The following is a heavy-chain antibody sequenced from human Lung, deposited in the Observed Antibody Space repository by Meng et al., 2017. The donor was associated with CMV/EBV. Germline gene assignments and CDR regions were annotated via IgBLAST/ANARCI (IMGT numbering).Heavy chain of an antibody. D-gene: IGHD3-10*02. Sequence: GGSXRLXFVGSGFKLMRYWMNWVRQAPGKGLEWVATIKQDGGEKNYVDSVKGRFTISRDNAKNSLYLQMKSLSAEDTAVYYCAKGGIVCSGWFDPWGQGTQVTVSS. J-gene: IGHJ5*02. CDR3: AKGGIVCSGWFDP. CDR1: GFKLMRYW. CDR2: IKQDGGEK. V-gene: IGHV3-7*01.